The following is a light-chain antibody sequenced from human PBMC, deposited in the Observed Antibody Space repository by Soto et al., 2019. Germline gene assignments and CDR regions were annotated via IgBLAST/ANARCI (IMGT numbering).Light chain of an antibody. V-gene: IGKV1-27*01. J-gene: IGKJ4*01. CDR2: AAS. CDR3: QKCKVAPFT. Sequence: ILMTQSPSSLSAFVGDRVTITCRASQDIGNFLAWYQQKPGKVPKLLIYAASTLQSGVPSRFTGSGSWTDFTLTISSLQPEDVATYYCQKCKVAPFTFGGGTKVEIK. CDR1: QDIGNF.